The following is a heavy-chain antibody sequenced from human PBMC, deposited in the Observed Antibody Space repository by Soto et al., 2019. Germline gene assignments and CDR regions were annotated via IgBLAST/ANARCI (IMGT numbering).Heavy chain of an antibody. Sequence: EVQLLESGGGLVQPGGSLRLSCAASGFTFSSYAISWVRQAPGKGLEWVSSISGGSGSKYYADFVKGRFTISRDNSKNTXXXXXXXXXAXXXXXXXXXXSPNTYGMDVWGQGTTVTVSS. D-gene: IGHD5-18*01. CDR3: XXSPNTYGMDV. J-gene: IGHJ6*02. CDR2: ISGGSGSK. CDR1: GFTFSSYA. V-gene: IGHV3-23*01.